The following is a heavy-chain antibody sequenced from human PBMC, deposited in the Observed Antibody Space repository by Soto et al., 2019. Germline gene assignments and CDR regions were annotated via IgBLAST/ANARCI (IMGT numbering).Heavy chain of an antibody. CDR3: ARDATGIAAADPLDS. CDR2: ISYDGSNK. D-gene: IGHD6-13*01. Sequence: GGSLRLSCAASGFTFSNYAMHWVRQAPGKGLEWVAVISYDGSNKYYADSVKGRFTNSRDNSKNTLYLQMNSLTTEDTAVYSCARDATGIAAADPLDSWGQGTLVTVSS. J-gene: IGHJ4*02. CDR1: GFTFSNYA. V-gene: IGHV3-30-3*01.